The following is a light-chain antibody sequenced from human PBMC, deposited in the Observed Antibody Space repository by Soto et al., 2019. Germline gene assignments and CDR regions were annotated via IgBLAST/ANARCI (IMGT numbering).Light chain of an antibody. V-gene: IGLV2-14*01. J-gene: IGLJ1*01. CDR3: SSYTSSFTYV. CDR1: SSDVGGYNY. CDR2: EVS. Sequence: ALTQPASVSGSPGQSITISCTGTSSDVGGYNYVSWYQQYPGKAPKLMIYEVSHRPSGVSNRFSGSKSGNTASLTISGLQTEDEAEYYCSSYTSSFTYVFGTATKLTVL.